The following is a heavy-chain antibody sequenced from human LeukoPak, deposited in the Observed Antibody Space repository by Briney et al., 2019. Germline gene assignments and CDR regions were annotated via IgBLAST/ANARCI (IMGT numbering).Heavy chain of an antibody. Sequence: WASVKVSCKLSGDTFTGHYFHWVRRAPGQGLEWMGWISPTSGATNYAQKFQGRVTMTRDTSVTTAYMELRSLISDVTAVYYCARYSVQGGYWGQGTLVTVSS. D-gene: IGHD5/OR15-5a*01. CDR3: ARYSVQGGY. CDR2: ISPTSGAT. V-gene: IGHV1-2*02. J-gene: IGHJ4*02. CDR1: GDTFTGHY.